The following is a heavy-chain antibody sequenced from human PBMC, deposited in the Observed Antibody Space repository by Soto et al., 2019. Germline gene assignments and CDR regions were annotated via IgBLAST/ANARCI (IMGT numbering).Heavy chain of an antibody. CDR1: GYPFMNYD. J-gene: IGHJ5*02. Sequence: QVQLVQSGAEVKKPGASVKVSCEASGYPFMNYDINWVRQATGQGLEWMAWINPNSGNTGYAEKFQDRITVTRDTSISTVYMELSSLRSEDTAMYYCARTTSRVRGGFDPWGQGTLVTVSS. CDR3: ARTTSRVRGGFDP. V-gene: IGHV1-8*01. CDR2: INPNSGNT. D-gene: IGHD3-10*01.